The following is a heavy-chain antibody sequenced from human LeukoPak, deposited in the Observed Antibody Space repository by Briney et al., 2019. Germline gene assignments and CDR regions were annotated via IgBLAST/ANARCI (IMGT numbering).Heavy chain of an antibody. CDR1: GYTFTYCS. D-gene: IGHD6-19*01. CDR2: ITLYNGNT. Sequence: GASVRVSCKASGYTFTYCSLHWLQQAPGQGLERMRWITLYNGNTNYAKKFQGRVTMTRDMSTSTVYMELSSLRSEDTAVYYCAGAVAEHQFDYWGQGTLVTVSS. J-gene: IGHJ4*02. V-gene: IGHV1-68*01. CDR3: AGAVAEHQFDY.